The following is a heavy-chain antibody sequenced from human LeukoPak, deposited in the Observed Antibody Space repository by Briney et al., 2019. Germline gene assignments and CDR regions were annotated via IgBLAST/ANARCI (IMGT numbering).Heavy chain of an antibody. CDR2: INPSGGST. D-gene: IGHD2-2*01. CDR1: GYTLTSYY. Sequence: GASVKVSCKASGYTLTSYYMHWVRQAPGQGLEWMGIINPSGGSTSYAQKFQGRVTMTRDMSTSTVYMELSSLRSEDTAVYYCASYCSSTSCYLDAFDIWGQGTMVTVSS. J-gene: IGHJ3*02. CDR3: ASYCSSTSCYLDAFDI. V-gene: IGHV1-46*01.